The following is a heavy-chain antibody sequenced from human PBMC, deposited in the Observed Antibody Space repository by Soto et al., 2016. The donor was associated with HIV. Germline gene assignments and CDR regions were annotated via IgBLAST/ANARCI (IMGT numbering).Heavy chain of an antibody. CDR2: ISGRGNDI. J-gene: IGHJ4*02. D-gene: IGHD2-8*02. Sequence: EVQLVESGGGLVKPGGSLRLSCATSGFAFSTYSMNWVRQAPGKGLEWVSSISGRGNDINYADSVKGRFTISRDNAKNSLYLQMNSLRAEDSAVYYCARDKNTLLVVPVNSLDFWGQGTQVTVSS. CDR3: ARDKNTLLVVPVNSLDF. CDR1: GFAFSTYS. V-gene: IGHV3-21*01.